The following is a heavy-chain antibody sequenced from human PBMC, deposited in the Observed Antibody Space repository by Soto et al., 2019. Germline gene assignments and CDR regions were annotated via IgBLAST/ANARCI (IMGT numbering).Heavy chain of an antibody. Sequence: GGSLRLSCAASGFTFSSYWMSWVRQAPGKGLEWVANIKQDGSEKYYVDSVKGRFTISRDNAKNSLYLQMNSLRAEDTAVYYCARELGGTIFGVVSPAGWFDPWGQGTLVTVSS. CDR3: ARELGGTIFGVVSPAGWFDP. J-gene: IGHJ5*02. V-gene: IGHV3-7*01. CDR1: GFTFSSYW. CDR2: IKQDGSEK. D-gene: IGHD3-3*01.